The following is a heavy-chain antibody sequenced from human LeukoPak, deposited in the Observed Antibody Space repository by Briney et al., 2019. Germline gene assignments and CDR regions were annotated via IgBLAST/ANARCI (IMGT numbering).Heavy chain of an antibody. V-gene: IGHV4-39*07. J-gene: IGHJ6*03. CDR2: IYDNGNT. Sequence: PSETLSLTCKVSGASVTSTGYCWAWLRQPPGKGLEWIVSIYDNGNTYYNPPLSGRVTLSLDTSNSNNQFSLKLTSVTAADTAMYYCAREEYAFNSYMDFWGKGTTVTVSS. D-gene: IGHD2-2*01. CDR3: AREEYAFNSYMDF. CDR1: GASVTSTGYC.